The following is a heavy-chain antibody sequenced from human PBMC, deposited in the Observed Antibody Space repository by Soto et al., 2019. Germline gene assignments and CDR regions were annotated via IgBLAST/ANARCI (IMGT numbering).Heavy chain of an antibody. CDR1: GFTFSTFG. CDR2: ISYDGSNK. CDR3: AKDQRLCRSGVCFTSYGMDV. D-gene: IGHD2-8*02. Sequence: QVQLVESGGGVVQPGRSLRLSCAASGFTFSTFGMHWVRQAPGKGLEWVTIISYDGSNKYYADSVQGRFTISRDNSKNMLYLQMNSLRTEDTAVYYCAKDQRLCRSGVCFTSYGMDVWGQGTTVTVSS. V-gene: IGHV3-30*18. J-gene: IGHJ6*02.